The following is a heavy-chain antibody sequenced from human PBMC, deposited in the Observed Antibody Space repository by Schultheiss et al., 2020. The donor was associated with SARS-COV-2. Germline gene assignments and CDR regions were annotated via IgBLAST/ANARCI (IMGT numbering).Heavy chain of an antibody. D-gene: IGHD4-23*01. V-gene: IGHV3-15*01. Sequence: GGSLRLSCAASGFTFSNAWMSWVRQAPGKGLEWVGRIKSKTDGGTTDYAAPVKGRFTISRDDSKNTLYLQMNSLKTEYTAVYYCARDWVKKDYGGNLDAFDIWGQGTMVTVSS. J-gene: IGHJ3*02. CDR3: ARDWVKKDYGGNLDAFDI. CDR1: GFTFSNAW. CDR2: IKSKTDGGTT.